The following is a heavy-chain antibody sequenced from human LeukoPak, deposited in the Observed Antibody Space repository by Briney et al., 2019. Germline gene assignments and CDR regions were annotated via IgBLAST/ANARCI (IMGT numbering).Heavy chain of an antibody. CDR1: GVSMSNYY. CDR2: IYTSGYI. J-gene: IGHJ6*03. D-gene: IGHD2/OR15-2a*01. Sequence: SETLSLTCTVSGVSMSNYYWSWIRQPAGKGLEWIGRIYTSGYINYNPSLKSRVSISVDKSKNQFSLKVTSVTAADTAVYYCAKDNRAFYDYYYHYYLDVWGKGTTVTASS. CDR3: AKDNRAFYDYYYHYYLDV. V-gene: IGHV4-4*07.